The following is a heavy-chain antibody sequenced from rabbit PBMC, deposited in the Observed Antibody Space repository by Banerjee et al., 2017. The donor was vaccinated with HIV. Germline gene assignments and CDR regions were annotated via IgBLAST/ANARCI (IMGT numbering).Heavy chain of an antibody. CDR3: ARDLAGVIGWNFGL. D-gene: IGHD4-1*01. CDR1: GFTISSNYW. Sequence: QEQLEESGGGLVKPEGSLTLTCKASGFTISSNYWMCWVRQAPGKGLEWIACISTGTFGTTYYASWAKGRFTISKTSSTTVTLQMTSLTAADTATYFCARDLAGVIGWNFGLWGPGTLVTVS. J-gene: IGHJ6*01. V-gene: IGHV1S45*01. CDR2: ISTGTFGTT.